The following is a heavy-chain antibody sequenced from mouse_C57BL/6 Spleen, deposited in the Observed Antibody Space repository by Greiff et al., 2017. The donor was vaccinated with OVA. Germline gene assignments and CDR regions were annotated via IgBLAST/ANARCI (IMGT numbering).Heavy chain of an antibody. Sequence: VKLMESGAELARPGASVKMSCKASGYTFTSYTMHWVKQRPGQGLEWIGYINPSSGYTKYNQKFKDKATLTADKSSSTAYMQLSSLTSEDSAVYYCARRDYDRYFDVWGTGTTVTVSS. J-gene: IGHJ1*03. V-gene: IGHV1-4*01. CDR2: INPSSGYT. CDR1: GYTFTSYT. CDR3: ARRDYDRYFDV. D-gene: IGHD1-1*01.